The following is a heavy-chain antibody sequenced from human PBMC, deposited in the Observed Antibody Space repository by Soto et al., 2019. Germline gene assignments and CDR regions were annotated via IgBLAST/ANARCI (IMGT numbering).Heavy chain of an antibody. CDR3: AHMKSETYGAIPFDY. D-gene: IGHD1-26*01. Sequence: QITLKETGPTLVKPTQPLTLTCSVSGISLTTSGVGVGWIRQPPGKALEWLALIYWDDDKRYSPPLKSKLTLTRDTPKNQVVLALTNMDPVDTATYFCAHMKSETYGAIPFDYWGQGTLVTVSS. V-gene: IGHV2-5*02. CDR2: IYWDDDK. CDR1: GISLTTSGVG. J-gene: IGHJ4*02.